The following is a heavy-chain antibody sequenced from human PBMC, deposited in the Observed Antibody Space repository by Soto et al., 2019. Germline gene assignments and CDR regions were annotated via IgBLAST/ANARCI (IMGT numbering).Heavy chain of an antibody. CDR1: GYTFTSYG. V-gene: IGHV1-18*01. CDR3: ARDVPDTTLFYYYYGMDA. CDR2: ISTDNGNT. J-gene: IGHJ6*02. Sequence: QVHLVQSGAEMKKPGASVKVSCKASGYTFTSYGISWVRQAPGQGLEWMGWISTDNGNTNYAHNLQGRVTMTTDTSTSTAFMELWGLTSDDTAVYYCARDVPDTTLFYYYYGMDAWGQGTTVTVSS. D-gene: IGHD1-1*01.